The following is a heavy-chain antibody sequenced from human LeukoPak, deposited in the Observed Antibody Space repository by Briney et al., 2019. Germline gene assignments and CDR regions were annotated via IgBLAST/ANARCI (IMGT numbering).Heavy chain of an antibody. Sequence: SETLSLICTVSGGSISSYYWSWIRQPPGKGLEWIGYIYYSGSTNYNPSLKSRVTISVDTSKNQFSLKLSSVTAADTAVYYCARVGVGPMAQGLIDYWGQGTLVTVSS. CDR3: ARVGVGPMAQGLIDY. CDR2: IYYSGST. D-gene: IGHD3-10*01. CDR1: GGSISSYY. J-gene: IGHJ4*02. V-gene: IGHV4-59*01.